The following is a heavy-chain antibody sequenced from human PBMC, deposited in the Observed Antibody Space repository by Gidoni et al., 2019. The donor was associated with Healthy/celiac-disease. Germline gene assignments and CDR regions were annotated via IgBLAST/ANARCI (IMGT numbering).Heavy chain of an antibody. V-gene: IGHV3-7*03. CDR2: IKQDGSEK. J-gene: IGHJ4*02. CDR3: ARDEYYDFWSGYSYYFDY. D-gene: IGHD3-3*01. CDR1: GFTFSSYW. Sequence: EVQLVESGGGLVQPGGSLRLSCEASGFTFSSYWMRWVRQAPGKGLEWVANIKQDGSEKYYVDSVKGRFTISRDNAKNSLYLQMNSLRAEDTAVYYCARDEYYDFWSGYSYYFDYWGQGTLVTVSS.